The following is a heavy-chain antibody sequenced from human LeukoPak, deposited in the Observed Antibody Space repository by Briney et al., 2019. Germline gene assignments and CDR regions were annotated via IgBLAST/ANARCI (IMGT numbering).Heavy chain of an antibody. CDR1: GFTFSSYW. V-gene: IGHV3-74*01. D-gene: IGHD5-18*01. CDR3: ARTQLGYGYRDSGY. J-gene: IGHJ4*02. Sequence: PGGSLRLSCAASGFTFSSYWMHWVRQAPGKGLVWVSRINTDGSSTSYADSVKGRFTISRDNSKNTLYLQMNSLRAEDTAVYYCARTQLGYGYRDSGYWGQGTLVTVSS. CDR2: INTDGSST.